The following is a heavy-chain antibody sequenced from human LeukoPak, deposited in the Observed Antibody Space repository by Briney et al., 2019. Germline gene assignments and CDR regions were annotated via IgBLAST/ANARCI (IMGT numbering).Heavy chain of an antibody. Sequence: SETLSLTCTVSGGSISSSSYYWGWIRQPPGKGLEWIGSIYYSGSTNYNPSLKSRVTISVDTSKNQFSLKLSSVTAADTAVYYCAREANGSGSYFHDAFDIWGQGTMVTVSS. CDR2: IYYSGST. D-gene: IGHD3-10*01. CDR1: GGSISSSSYY. V-gene: IGHV4-39*07. CDR3: AREANGSGSYFHDAFDI. J-gene: IGHJ3*02.